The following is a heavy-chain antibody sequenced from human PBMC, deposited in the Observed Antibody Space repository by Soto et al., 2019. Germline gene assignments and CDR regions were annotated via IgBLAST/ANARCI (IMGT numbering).Heavy chain of an antibody. CDR1: GYTFTSYY. CDR3: ARDRRSDYSNYFYYYGIDV. CDR2: INPSGGST. V-gene: IGHV1-46*01. J-gene: IGHJ6*02. D-gene: IGHD4-4*01. Sequence: GASVKVSCKASGYTFTSYYMHWVRQAPGQGLEWMGIINPSGGSTSYAQKFQGRVTMTRDTSTSTVYMELSSLRSEDTAVYYCARDRRSDYSNYFYYYGIDVWGQGTTVTVS.